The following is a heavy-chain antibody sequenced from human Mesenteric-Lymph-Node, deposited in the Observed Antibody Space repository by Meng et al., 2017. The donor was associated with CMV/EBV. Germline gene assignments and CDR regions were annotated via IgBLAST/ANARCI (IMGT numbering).Heavy chain of an antibody. D-gene: IGHD3-22*01. CDR1: SGSVSSGSYY. V-gene: IGHV4-61*01. CDR3: ARDGYYYDRSGFYA. J-gene: IGHJ4*02. Sequence: SEPLSLTCTVSSGSVSSGSYYWSWIRQPPGKGLEWIGYVHHSGTTRYNPSLKSRVTISVDTSKNQFSLRLTSVITADTAVYYCARDGYYYDRSGFYAWGQGTLVTVSS. CDR2: VHHSGTT.